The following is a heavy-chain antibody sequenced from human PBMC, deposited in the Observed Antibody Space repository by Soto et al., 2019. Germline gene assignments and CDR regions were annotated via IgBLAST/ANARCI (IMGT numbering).Heavy chain of an antibody. CDR1: GFSFSSYS. CDR3: ARPYCSSVSCHQPGWGDFEV. J-gene: IGHJ2*01. Sequence: QVQLVESGGGVVQPGRSLRLSCAASGFSFSSYSMHWVRQAPGRGPEWVTLISYDGSNKDYAASVKGRFTISRDNSRTTTDLQMNSLASEPTALYYCARPYCSSVSCHQPGWGDFEVWCRGTLVTVAS. CDR2: ISYDGSNK. D-gene: IGHD2-2*01. V-gene: IGHV3-30-3*01.